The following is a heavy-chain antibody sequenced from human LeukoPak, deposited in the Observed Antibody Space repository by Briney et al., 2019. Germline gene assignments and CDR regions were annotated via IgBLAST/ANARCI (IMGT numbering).Heavy chain of an antibody. CDR2: IKEDGSDK. V-gene: IGHV3-7*01. D-gene: IGHD6-19*01. CDR1: GFTFSSYW. J-gene: IGHJ4*02. CDR3: ARDTGWFRHDY. Sequence: GGSLRLSCAASGFTFSSYWMSWVRQAPGKGLEWVANIKEDGSDKYYVDSVRGRFAISRDNSKNSLYLQMNSLRADDTAVYYCARDTGWFRHDYWGQGTLVTVSS.